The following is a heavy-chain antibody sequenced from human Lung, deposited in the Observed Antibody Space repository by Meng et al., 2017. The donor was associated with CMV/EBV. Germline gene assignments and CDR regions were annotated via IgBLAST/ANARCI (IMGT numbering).Heavy chain of an antibody. CDR1: GDTFSNYA. V-gene: IGHV1-69*05. D-gene: IGHD3-3*01. Sequence: SVKVSCKASGDTFSNYALSWVRQAPGQGLEWMGGIIPTFGAPNYAQKVDGRVTITTDKSTSTAYTELSGLTPEVSAVYYLAVALWSSYYWTLDYWGLRTLVTVSS. CDR2: IIPTFGAP. J-gene: IGHJ4*02. CDR3: AVALWSSYYWTLDY.